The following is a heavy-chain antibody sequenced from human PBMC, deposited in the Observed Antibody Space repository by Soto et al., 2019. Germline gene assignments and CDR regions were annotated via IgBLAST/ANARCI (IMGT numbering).Heavy chain of an antibody. V-gene: IGHV1-46*03. Sequence: EASVKVSCKASGYTFTSYYMHWVRQAPGQGLEWMGIINPSGGSTSYAQKFQGRVTMTRDTSTSTVYMELSSLRSEDTAVYYCARVFSGGVPLPIFDYWGQGTLVTVSS. CDR3: ARVFSGGVPLPIFDY. CDR1: GYTFTSYY. CDR2: INPSGGST. D-gene: IGHD3-16*01. J-gene: IGHJ4*02.